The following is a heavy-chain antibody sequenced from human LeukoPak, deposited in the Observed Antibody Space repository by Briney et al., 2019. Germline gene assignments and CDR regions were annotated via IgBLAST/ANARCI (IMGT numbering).Heavy chain of an antibody. CDR3: AKDLGSGTYSGDY. D-gene: IGHD3-10*02. Sequence: GGSLRLSCAASGFTFSSYGMHWVRQAPGKGLEWVAFIRYDGSNKYYADSVKGRFTISRDNSKNTLYLQMNSLRAEDTAVYYCAKDLGSGTYSGDYWGQGTLVTVSS. CDR2: IRYDGSNK. CDR1: GFTFSSYG. J-gene: IGHJ4*02. V-gene: IGHV3-30*02.